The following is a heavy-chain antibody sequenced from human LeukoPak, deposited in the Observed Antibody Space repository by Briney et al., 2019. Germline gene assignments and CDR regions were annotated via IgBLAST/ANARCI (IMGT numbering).Heavy chain of an antibody. CDR2: IRASGRTK. J-gene: IGHJ4*02. V-gene: IGHV3-48*03. Sequence: PAGTLRLSCSASGFTFSSYEMNWVRQAPGKGLEGIAYIRASGRTKYNEDSVKGRFIVSRANAKVYLEMGSLRAEDTAVYYCVRMGVTRRDFDYWGEGTLVTVSS. D-gene: IGHD2-21*02. CDR1: GFTFSSYE. CDR3: VRMGVTRRDFDY.